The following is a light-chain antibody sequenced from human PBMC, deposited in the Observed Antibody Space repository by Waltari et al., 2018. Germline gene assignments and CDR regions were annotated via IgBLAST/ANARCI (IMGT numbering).Light chain of an antibody. J-gene: IGKJ1*01. CDR2: AAY. CDR3: QQSYETSLT. CDR1: QSISNY. V-gene: IGKV1-39*01. Sequence: DIQMTQSPSSLSASVGDSVTVTCRASQSISNYLNWYQQKPGKAPKFLIYAAYILQSGVPSMFSGSGSRTDFTLTISSLQPDDFATYYCQQSYETSLTFGQGTKVEF.